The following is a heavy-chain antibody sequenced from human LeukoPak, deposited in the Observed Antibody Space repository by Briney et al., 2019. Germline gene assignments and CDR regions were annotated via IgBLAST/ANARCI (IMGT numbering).Heavy chain of an antibody. V-gene: IGHV4-39*07. D-gene: IGHD3-22*01. CDR3: ARGRQDVTMIVVVMTAVSYYLDV. Sequence: SETLSLTCSVSGGSISSRSHYWTWIRQTPEKGLEWIGEMNPSGSTNYNPSLKSRVTISVDTSKNQFSLKLSSVTAADTAVYYCARGRQDVTMIVVVMTAVSYYLDVWGKGTTVTVS. J-gene: IGHJ6*03. CDR1: GGSISSRSHY. CDR2: MNPSGST.